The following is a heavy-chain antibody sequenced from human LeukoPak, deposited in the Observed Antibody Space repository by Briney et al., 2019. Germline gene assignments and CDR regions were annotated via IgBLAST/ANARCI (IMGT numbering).Heavy chain of an antibody. J-gene: IGHJ4*02. CDR3: SPSKEGFCSSSSCYTVY. D-gene: IGHD2-2*02. V-gene: IGHV3-15*01. CDR1: GFTFSSAR. Sequence: PGGSLRLSCAASGFTFSSARMSWVRQAPGKGLEWVGHIKSKTDGGTTDYAAPVKGRFTISRDDSKNTLYLQMNSLKTEDTAVYYCSPSKEGFCSSSSCYTVYWGQGTLVTVSS. CDR2: IKSKTDGGTT.